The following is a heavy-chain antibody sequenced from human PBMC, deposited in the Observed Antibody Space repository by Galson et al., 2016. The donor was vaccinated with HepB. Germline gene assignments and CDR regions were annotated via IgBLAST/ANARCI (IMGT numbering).Heavy chain of an antibody. Sequence: SLRLSCAASGFTFSDYSMNWVRQAPGKGLEWVSYITSSSSTIYYADSVKGRFTISRDNAKNSLYLQMNSLRAEDTAIYFCARSKRDTRDYWGQGTLVTVSS. CDR2: ITSSSSTI. CDR3: ARSKRDTRDY. D-gene: IGHD5-24*01. V-gene: IGHV3-48*01. J-gene: IGHJ4*02. CDR1: GFTFSDYS.